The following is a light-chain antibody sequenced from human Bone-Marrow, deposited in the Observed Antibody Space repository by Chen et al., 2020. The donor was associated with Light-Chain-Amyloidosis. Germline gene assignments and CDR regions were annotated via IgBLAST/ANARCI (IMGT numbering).Light chain of an antibody. CDR2: DDS. CDR3: QVWDRSSDRPV. J-gene: IGLJ3*02. V-gene: IGLV3-21*02. Sequence: YVLPQPSSVSEAPGQTATIACGGNNIGSTSVHWYQQTPGQAPLLVVYDDSDRPSGIPERLSGSNSGNTATLTISRVEAGDEADYYCQVWDRSSDRPVFGGGTKLTVL. CDR1: NIGSTS.